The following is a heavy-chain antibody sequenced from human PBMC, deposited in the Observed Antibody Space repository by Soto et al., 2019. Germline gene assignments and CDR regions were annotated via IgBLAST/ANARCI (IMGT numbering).Heavy chain of an antibody. J-gene: IGHJ4*02. CDR2: INSDGSST. CDR1: GFTFSSYW. CDR3: ARVHPIAAAGTGFDY. D-gene: IGHD6-13*01. V-gene: IGHV3-74*01. Sequence: GGSLRLSCAASGFTFSSYWMHWVRQAPGKGLVWVSRINSDGSSTSYADSVKGRFTISRDNAKNTLYLQMNSLRAEDTAVYYCARVHPIAAAGTGFDYWGQGTLVTVSS.